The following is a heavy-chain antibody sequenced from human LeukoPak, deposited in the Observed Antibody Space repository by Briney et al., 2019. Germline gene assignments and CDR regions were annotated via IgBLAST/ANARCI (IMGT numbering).Heavy chain of an antibody. CDR1: GGSISSGDYY. CDR3: ARVPPPFDGYYSMDV. J-gene: IGHJ6*02. CDR2: IFYTGTT. V-gene: IGHV4-31*03. Sequence: PSETLSLTCTVSGGSISSGDYYWSWIRHHPGKGLEWIGYIFYTGTTYYNPSLKSRVTISIDTSKNQLSLKLSSVTAADTAVYYCARVPPPFDGYYSMDVWGQGTTVTVSS. D-gene: IGHD5-24*01.